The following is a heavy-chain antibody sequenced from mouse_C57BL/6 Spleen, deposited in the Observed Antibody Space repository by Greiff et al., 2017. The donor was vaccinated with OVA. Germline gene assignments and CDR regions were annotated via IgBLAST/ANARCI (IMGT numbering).Heavy chain of an antibody. V-gene: IGHV5-9-1*02. Sequence: EVQVVESGEGLVKPGGSLKLSCAASGFTFSSYAMSWVRQTPEKGLEWVAYISSGGDYIYYADTVKGRFTISRDNARNTLYLQMSSLKSEDTAMYYCTRSDLGRDAMDYWGQGTSVTVSS. D-gene: IGHD4-1*01. CDR2: ISSGGDYI. CDR1: GFTFSSYA. CDR3: TRSDLGRDAMDY. J-gene: IGHJ4*01.